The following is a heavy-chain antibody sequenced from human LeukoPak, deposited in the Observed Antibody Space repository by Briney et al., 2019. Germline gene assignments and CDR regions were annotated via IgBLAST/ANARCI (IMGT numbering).Heavy chain of an antibody. V-gene: IGHV4-34*01. CDR3: ARVGCIIGWFDP. Sequence: PSETLSLTCVVYGGSLSGYYWSWIRQPPGKGLEWIGEINHSGSTNYNPSLKSRVTISVHTSNNYISLKLSSVTAADTAVYFCARVGCIIGWFDPWGQGTLVTVSS. CDR1: GGSLSGYY. D-gene: IGHD2/OR15-2a*01. J-gene: IGHJ5*02. CDR2: INHSGST.